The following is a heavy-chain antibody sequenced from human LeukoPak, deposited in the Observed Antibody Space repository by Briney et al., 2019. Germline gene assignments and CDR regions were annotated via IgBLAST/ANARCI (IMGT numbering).Heavy chain of an antibody. V-gene: IGHV4-59*01. CDR1: GGSISSYY. J-gene: IGHJ3*02. CDR2: IYYSGST. D-gene: IGHD4-17*01. Sequence: PSETLSLTCTVSGGSISSYYWSWIRQPPGKGLEWIGYIYYSGSTNYNPSLKSRVTISVDTSKNQFSLKLSSVTAADTAVYYCARDPYGDYGGGAFDIWGQGTMVTVSS. CDR3: ARDPYGDYGGGAFDI.